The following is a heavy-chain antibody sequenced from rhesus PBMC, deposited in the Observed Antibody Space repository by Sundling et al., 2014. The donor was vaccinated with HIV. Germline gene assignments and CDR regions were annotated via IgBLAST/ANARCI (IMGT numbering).Heavy chain of an antibody. J-gene: IGHJ4*01. Sequence: EVQLVESGGGVVQPGGSLRLSCTASGFTFDDYAMHWVRQVPGKGLEWVSSITWSGDRVDYADSVKGRFTISRDNAKNSLYVQMNRLRAEDTALYYCARSYLLVYGSFDYWGQGVLVTVSS. CDR2: ITWSGDRV. CDR3: ARSYLLVYGSFDY. CDR1: GFTFDDYA. V-gene: IGHV3-78*01. D-gene: IGHD2-27*01.